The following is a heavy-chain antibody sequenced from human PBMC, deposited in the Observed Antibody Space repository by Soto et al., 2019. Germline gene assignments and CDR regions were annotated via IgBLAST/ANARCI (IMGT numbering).Heavy chain of an antibody. Sequence: EVQLVESGGGLVQPGGSLRLSCAASGFTFNNYWMSWVRQAPGKGLEWVANIKEDGSEKYYVASVKGRFTISRDNXMNSVFLQMTSLRAEDTAVYFCARDRVRATTSWFDSWGQGALVTVSS. CDR1: GFTFNNYW. D-gene: IGHD1-26*01. CDR2: IKEDGSEK. CDR3: ARDRVRATTSWFDS. J-gene: IGHJ5*01. V-gene: IGHV3-7*01.